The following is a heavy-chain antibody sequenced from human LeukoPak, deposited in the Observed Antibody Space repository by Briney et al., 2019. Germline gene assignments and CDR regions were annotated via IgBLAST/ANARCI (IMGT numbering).Heavy chain of an antibody. CDR2: IYSGGST. Sequence: PGGSLRLSCAASGFTVSSNYMSWVRQAPGKGLEWVSVIYSGGSTYYTDSVKGRFTISRDNSKNTLYLQMNSLRAEDTAVYYCARDFWSGYHFNYWGQGTLVTVSS. D-gene: IGHD3-3*01. CDR3: ARDFWSGYHFNY. J-gene: IGHJ4*02. V-gene: IGHV3-66*01. CDR1: GFTVSSNY.